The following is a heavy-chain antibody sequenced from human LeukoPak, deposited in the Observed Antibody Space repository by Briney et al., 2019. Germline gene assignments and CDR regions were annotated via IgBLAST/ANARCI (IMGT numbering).Heavy chain of an antibody. J-gene: IGHJ4*02. D-gene: IGHD4-17*01. V-gene: IGHV4-59*01. CDR1: GGSINNYY. CDR3: ARGPHGDYPGFPY. Sequence: PSETLSLTCTVSGGSINNYYWSWIRQPPGKGLEWIAYIYYSGSTNYNPSLRSRVIISLDTSKNQFSLKLTSVTAADTAVYYCARGPHGDYPGFPYWGQGSLVTVSS. CDR2: IYYSGST.